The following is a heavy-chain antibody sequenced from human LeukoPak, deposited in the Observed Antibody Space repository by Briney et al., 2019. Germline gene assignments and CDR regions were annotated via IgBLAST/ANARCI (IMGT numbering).Heavy chain of an antibody. V-gene: IGHV4-39*02. CDR2: IYYSGST. Sequence: SETLSLTCTVSIGSLTRSSYYLCWIRQPPGMGLEWIGSIYYSGSTYYNPSLKSRVTISVDTSKNQFSLKLSSVTAADTAVYYCSREGKVTTCYYYYHGLGVWGQGTTVTVSS. CDR1: IGSLTRSSYY. J-gene: IGHJ6*02. D-gene: IGHD4-17*01. CDR3: SREGKVTTCYYYYHGLGV.